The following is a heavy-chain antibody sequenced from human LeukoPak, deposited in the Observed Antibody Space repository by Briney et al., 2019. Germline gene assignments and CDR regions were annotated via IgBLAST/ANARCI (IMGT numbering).Heavy chain of an antibody. CDR2: ISGSGGST. Sequence: GGSLRLSCAASGFTFSSYEMNWVRQAPAKGLEWVSAISGSGGSTHYADSVKGRFTISRDNSKNTLYLQMNSLRAEDTAVYYCAKVLYCSSTSCSINAFDIWGQGTMVTVSS. CDR1: GFTFSSYE. CDR3: AKVLYCSSTSCSINAFDI. V-gene: IGHV3-23*01. D-gene: IGHD2-2*01. J-gene: IGHJ3*02.